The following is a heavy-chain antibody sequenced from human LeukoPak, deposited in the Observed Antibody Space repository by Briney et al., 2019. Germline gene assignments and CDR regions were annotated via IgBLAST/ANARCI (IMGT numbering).Heavy chain of an antibody. CDR1: GFTFSSYG. CDR2: ISYDGSNK. Sequence: PGGSLRLSCAASGFTFSSYGMHWVRQAPGKGLEWVAVISYDGSNKYYADSVKGRFTISRDNSKDTLYLQMSSVRVDDTAVYYCARDRGRYYDSRGFYWGYYLDSWGQGILVTVST. D-gene: IGHD3-22*01. V-gene: IGHV3-30*12. CDR3: ARDRGRYYDSRGFYWGYYLDS. J-gene: IGHJ4*02.